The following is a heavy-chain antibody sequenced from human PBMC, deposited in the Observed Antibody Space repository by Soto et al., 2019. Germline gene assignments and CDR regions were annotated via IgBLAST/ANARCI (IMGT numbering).Heavy chain of an antibody. CDR1: GGTFSSYG. J-gene: IGHJ6*02. CDR2: IIPIFGTA. V-gene: IGHV1-69*06. CDR3: ARSQGAARRYKVDYYYGMDV. Sequence: GASVMASCKASGGTFSSYGISWVRQAPGRGVEWMGGIIPIFGTANYAQKFKGRVTITADKSTSTAYRELSSLRSEDTAVYYCARSQGAARRYKVDYYYGMDVWGQGTTVTVSS. D-gene: IGHD6-6*01.